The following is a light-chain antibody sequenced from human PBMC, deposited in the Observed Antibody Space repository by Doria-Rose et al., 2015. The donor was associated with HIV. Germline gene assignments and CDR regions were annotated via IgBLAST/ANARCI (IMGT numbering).Light chain of an antibody. V-gene: IGKV4-1*01. J-gene: IGKJ4*01. CDR1: QSVLYTSNNKNY. Sequence: TRSPDSLAVSLGERATINCKSNQSVLYTSNNKNYLAWYQQRPGQPPKLLIYWASTRESGVPDRFSGSGSGTEFTLTITSLQAEDVAVYYCQQYYSALALTFGGGTKVEIK. CDR2: WAS. CDR3: QQYYSALALT.